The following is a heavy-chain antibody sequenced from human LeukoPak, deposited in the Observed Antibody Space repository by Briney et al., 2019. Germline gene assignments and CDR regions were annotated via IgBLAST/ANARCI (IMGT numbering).Heavy chain of an antibody. J-gene: IGHJ4*02. V-gene: IGHV1-46*01. CDR1: GYTFTGYY. CDR3: AREEEWLSSHPHYFDF. Sequence: ASVKVSCKASGYTFTGYYMHWVRQAPGQGVECMGIVNPSGGSTNYAQKFQGRVTMTRDTSTSTVYLELSSLRSEDTAVYYCAREEEWLSSHPHYFDFWGQGTLVTVPS. D-gene: IGHD3-3*01. CDR2: VNPSGGST.